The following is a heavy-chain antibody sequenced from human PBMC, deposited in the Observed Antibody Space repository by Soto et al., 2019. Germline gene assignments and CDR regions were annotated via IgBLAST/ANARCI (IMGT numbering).Heavy chain of an antibody. CDR3: ARNYYGSGSYYKKTPNWFDP. J-gene: IGHJ5*02. CDR1: GFTFSSYW. Sequence: PGGSLRLSCAASGFTFSSYWMHWVRQAPGKGLVWVSRINSDGSSTSYADSVKGRFTISRDNAKNSLYLQMNSLRAEDTAVYYCARNYYGSGSYYKKTPNWFDPWGQGTLVTVSS. V-gene: IGHV3-74*01. CDR2: INSDGSST. D-gene: IGHD3-10*01.